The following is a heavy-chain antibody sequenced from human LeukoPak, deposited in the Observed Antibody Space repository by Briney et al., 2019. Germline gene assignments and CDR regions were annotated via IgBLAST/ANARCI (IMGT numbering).Heavy chain of an antibody. J-gene: IGHJ5*02. CDR1: GFTFSTYA. V-gene: IGHV3-23*01. D-gene: IGHD1-26*01. CDR2: ISGSSEGT. CDR3: VKGSDYNLYFDH. Sequence: GGSLRLSCAASGFTFSTYAMNWVRQAPGKGLEWVSTISGSSEGTYYADSVKGRFTISRDSSKDTVYLQMDSLRAEDTAVYYCVKGSDYNLYFDHWGQGALVTVSS.